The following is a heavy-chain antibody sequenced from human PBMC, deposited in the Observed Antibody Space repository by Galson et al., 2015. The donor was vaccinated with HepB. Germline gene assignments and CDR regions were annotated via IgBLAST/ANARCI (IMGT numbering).Heavy chain of an antibody. CDR1: GGSFSGYY. V-gene: IGHV4-34*01. D-gene: IGHD3-10*01. Sequence: SETLSLTCAVYGGSFSGYYWSWIRQPPGKGLEWIGEINHSGSTNYNPSLKSRVTISVDTSKNQFSLKLSSVTAADMAVYYCAKLWFGERRRNYYYYYGMDVWGQGTTVTVSS. CDR2: INHSGST. CDR3: AKLWFGERRRNYYYYYGMDV. J-gene: IGHJ6*02.